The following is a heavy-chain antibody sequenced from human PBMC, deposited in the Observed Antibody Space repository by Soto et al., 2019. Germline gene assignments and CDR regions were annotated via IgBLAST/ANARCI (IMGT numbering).Heavy chain of an antibody. CDR1: GGSISSYY. V-gene: IGHV4-59*06. CDR3: ARGYCSGGSCYDFDY. CDR2: IYYSGST. D-gene: IGHD2-15*01. J-gene: IGHJ4*02. Sequence: PSETLSLTCTVSGGSISSYYWSWIRQHPGKGLEWIGYIYYSGSTYYNPSLKSRVTISVDTSKNQFSLKLSSVTAADTAVYYCARGYCSGGSCYDFDYWGQGTLVTVSS.